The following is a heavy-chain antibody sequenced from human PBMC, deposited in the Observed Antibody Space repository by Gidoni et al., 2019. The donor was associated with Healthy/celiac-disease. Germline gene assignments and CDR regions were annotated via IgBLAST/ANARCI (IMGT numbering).Heavy chain of an antibody. Sequence: EVQLVESGGGLVQPGGSLRLSCAASGFTFSSYSMNWVRQAPGTGLEWVSYISSSSSTIYYADSVKGRFTISRDNAKNSLYLQMNSLRAEDTAVYYCARDRAEEMATPNDYYYGMDVWGQGTTVTVSS. CDR3: ARDRAEEMATPNDYYYGMDV. CDR1: GFTFSSYS. V-gene: IGHV3-48*01. J-gene: IGHJ6*02. D-gene: IGHD5-12*01. CDR2: ISSSSSTI.